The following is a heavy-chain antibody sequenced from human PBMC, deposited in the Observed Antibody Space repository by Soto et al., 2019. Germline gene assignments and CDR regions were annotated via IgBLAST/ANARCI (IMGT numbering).Heavy chain of an antibody. CDR1: GFTFSNAW. J-gene: IGHJ4*02. V-gene: IGHV3-15*01. CDR2: IKSKTDGETT. CDR3: TTDFSI. Sequence: NPGGSLRLSCAASGFTFSNAWMTWVRQAPGKGLEWVVRIKSKTDGETTEYAAPVKGRFTISRDDSKSTVYVQMNSLKTEDTGVYYCTTDFSIWGLGTLVTVSS.